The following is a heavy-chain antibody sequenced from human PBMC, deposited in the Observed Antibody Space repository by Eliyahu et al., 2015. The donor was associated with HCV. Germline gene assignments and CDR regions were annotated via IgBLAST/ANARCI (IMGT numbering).Heavy chain of an antibody. J-gene: IGHJ4*02. CDR1: GGTFNNYA. Sequence: QVQLVQSGAAVKGPGSSVKVSCKTSGGTFNNYAIAWVRQAPGQGLEWMGRIIPSLRITNSAQKFQGRVTISADKSTNTVYLELSSLRSEDTAVYYCARLDERWELLRGYFEYWGQGTLVTVSS. V-gene: IGHV1-69*04. CDR3: ARLDERWELLRGYFEY. CDR2: IIPSLRIT. D-gene: IGHD1-26*01.